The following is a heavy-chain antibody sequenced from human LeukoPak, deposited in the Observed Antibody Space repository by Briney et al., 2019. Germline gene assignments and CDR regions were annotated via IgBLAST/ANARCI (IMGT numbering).Heavy chain of an antibody. J-gene: IGHJ4*02. CDR1: GFTFSSYS. V-gene: IGHV3-21*01. Sequence: GGSLRLSCAASGFTFSSYSMNWVRQAPGKGLEWVSSISSSSSYIYYADSVKGRFTISRDNAKNSLYMQMNSLRAEDTAVYYCARDNPTSNYYDSSGKYRGDYWGQGTLVTVSS. D-gene: IGHD3-22*01. CDR2: ISSSSSYI. CDR3: ARDNPTSNYYDSSGKYRGDY.